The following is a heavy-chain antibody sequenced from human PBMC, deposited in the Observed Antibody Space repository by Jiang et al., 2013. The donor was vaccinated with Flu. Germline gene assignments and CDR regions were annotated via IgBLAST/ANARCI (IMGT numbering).Heavy chain of an antibody. Sequence: WIGYIYYMGAPTQPSLKSRVTISVDTSKNQFSLKLSSVTAADTAVYYCARAGMFHDYGVHRRLYYFDYWGQGTLVTVSS. V-gene: IGHV4-31*02. D-gene: IGHD4-17*01. CDR3: ARAGMFHDYGVHRRLYYFDY. J-gene: IGHJ4*02. CDR2: IYYMGAP.